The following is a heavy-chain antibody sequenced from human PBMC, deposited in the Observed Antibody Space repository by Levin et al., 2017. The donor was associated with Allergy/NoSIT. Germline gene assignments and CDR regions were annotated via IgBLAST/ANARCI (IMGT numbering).Heavy chain of an antibody. D-gene: IGHD1-1*01. Sequence: GGSLRLSCAVSGFTFDSYAIHWVRQAPGKGLEWVGDVSYDRGYKYYADSVKGRFTISSDNPKNTVYLQMNSLRPEDTAVYYCAREPPVTTRPKYFYGMDVWGQGTTVTVSS. CDR1: GFTFDSYA. CDR2: VSYDRGYK. J-gene: IGHJ6*02. CDR3: AREPPVTTRPKYFYGMDV. V-gene: IGHV3-30-3*01.